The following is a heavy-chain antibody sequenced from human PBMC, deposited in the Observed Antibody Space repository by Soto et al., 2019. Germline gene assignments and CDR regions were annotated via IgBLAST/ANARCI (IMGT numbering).Heavy chain of an antibody. J-gene: IGHJ4*02. V-gene: IGHV1-69*01. CDR1: GCIFSTYA. Sequence: QVQLVQSGAEVKKPGSSVKVSCKASGCIFSTYAISWLRQAPGQGLEWMGGIIPLFGTPNYAQRFQGRVTITADESTSTDYMEMSRLRSEDTAVYYCARDRDDYGSGNYYNRIDFWGQGTLFTVSS. CDR3: ARDRDDYGSGNYYNRIDF. CDR2: IIPLFGTP. D-gene: IGHD3-10*01.